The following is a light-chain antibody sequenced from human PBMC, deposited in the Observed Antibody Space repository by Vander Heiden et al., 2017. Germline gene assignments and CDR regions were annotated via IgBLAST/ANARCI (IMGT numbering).Light chain of an antibody. V-gene: IGLV1-47*01. Sequence: QSVLTQPPSASGTPGQRVTISCSGSSPNVGTKYVYWYQQFPGMAPKLLIYRDHGRPSRVPDRFSGSKSGTSASLAISGLRSEDEADYHCAAWDDSLKVWVFGEGTKVTVL. CDR3: AAWDDSLKVWV. CDR2: RDH. J-gene: IGLJ3*02. CDR1: SPNVGTKY.